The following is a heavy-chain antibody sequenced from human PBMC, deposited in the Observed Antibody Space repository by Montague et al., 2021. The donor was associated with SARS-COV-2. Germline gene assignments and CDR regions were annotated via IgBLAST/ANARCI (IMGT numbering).Heavy chain of an antibody. CDR1: GGSFSGYN. Sequence: SETLSLTCAVSGGSFSGYNWNWICQPPGPGLEWTGEINLSGSTNYNSSPSRRGTMSVATSKNQIPLNLNPVTAADTAVYYCAGAARGGDGFRLGSFDFWGQGTLVTVSS. V-gene: IGHV4-34*01. CDR3: AGAARGGDGFRLGSFDF. J-gene: IGHJ4*02. D-gene: IGHD3-16*02. CDR2: INLSGST.